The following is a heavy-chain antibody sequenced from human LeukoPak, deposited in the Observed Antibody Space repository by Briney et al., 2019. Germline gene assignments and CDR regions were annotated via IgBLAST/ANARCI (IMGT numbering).Heavy chain of an antibody. CDR3: ARDAAGTSTYYSYGMDV. J-gene: IGHJ6*02. Sequence: GGSLRLSCAASGFTFSSYWMSWVRQAPGKGLEWVANIKHDGGEKYYVDSVKGRFTISRDNAKNTLNLQMNSLRAEDTAVYYCARDAAGTSTYYSYGMDVWGQGTTVTVSS. D-gene: IGHD6-13*01. V-gene: IGHV3-7*01. CDR2: IKHDGGEK. CDR1: GFTFSSYW.